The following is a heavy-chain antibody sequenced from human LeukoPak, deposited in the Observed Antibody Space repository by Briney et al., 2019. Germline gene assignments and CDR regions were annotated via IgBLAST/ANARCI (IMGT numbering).Heavy chain of an antibody. CDR2: ISSSGGTI. CDR1: GFTFSSYE. D-gene: IGHD3-22*01. Sequence: GGSLRLSCAASGFTFSSYEMNWVRQAPGKGLEWVSYISSSGGTIYYADSVKGRFTISRDNAKNSLYLQMNSLRAEDTAVYYCARFITMIVVAHDAFDIWGQGTMVTVSS. J-gene: IGHJ3*02. V-gene: IGHV3-48*03. CDR3: ARFITMIVVAHDAFDI.